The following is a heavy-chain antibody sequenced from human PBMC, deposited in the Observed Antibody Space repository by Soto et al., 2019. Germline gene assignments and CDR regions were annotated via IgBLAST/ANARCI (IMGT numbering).Heavy chain of an antibody. CDR3: ATAGISMILGVDDY. Sequence: TVGSLRLSCAASGCTFSSHAMTWVRQSPEKGLEWVSAISRSGGSTYYADSVQGRFTISRDNSKNTLYLQMNSLRAEDTAVYYCATAGISMILGVDDYWGQGTLVTVSS. CDR1: GCTFSSHA. D-gene: IGHD3-22*01. V-gene: IGHV3-23*01. CDR2: ISRSGGST. J-gene: IGHJ4*02.